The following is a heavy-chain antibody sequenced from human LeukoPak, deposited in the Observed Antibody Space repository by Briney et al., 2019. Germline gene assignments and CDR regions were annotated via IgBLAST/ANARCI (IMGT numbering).Heavy chain of an antibody. D-gene: IGHD3-10*01. V-gene: IGHV5-51*01. J-gene: IGHJ4*02. CDR2: IYPGDSDT. CDR3: ARRWIYGSGSYYFDY. CDR1: GYSFTSYW. Sequence: GASLQISCKGSGYSFTSYWIGWGRPMPGKGLEWMGIIYPGDSDTRYSPSFQGQVTISADKSISTAYLQWSSLKASDTAMYYCARRWIYGSGSYYFDYWGQGTLVTVSS.